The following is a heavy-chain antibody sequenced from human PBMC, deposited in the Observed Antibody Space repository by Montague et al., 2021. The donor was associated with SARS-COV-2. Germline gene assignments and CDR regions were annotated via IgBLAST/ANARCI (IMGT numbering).Heavy chain of an antibody. Sequence: SETLSLTCAVSGGSFSGYYCNWIRRPPGKGLEWIGEINHSGSTNXNPSLKSRITIAVDTYKNQVSLKLTSVTAADTAVFYCARSTVTNSPFGCSNKLRSRYNGMDVWGQGTTVTVSS. CDR1: GGSFSGYY. D-gene: IGHD4-17*01. CDR2: INHSGST. J-gene: IGHJ6*02. CDR3: ARSTVTNSPFGCSNKLRSRYNGMDV. V-gene: IGHV4-34*01.